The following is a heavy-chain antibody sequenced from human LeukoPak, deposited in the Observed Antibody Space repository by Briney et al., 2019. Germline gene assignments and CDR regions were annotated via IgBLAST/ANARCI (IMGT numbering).Heavy chain of an antibody. J-gene: IGHJ5*02. D-gene: IGHD4-17*01. CDR3: AKDNGYGDYVSKWFDP. V-gene: IGHV3-9*01. CDR2: ISWNSGSI. CDR1: GFTFDDYA. Sequence: PGRSLRLSCAASGFTFDDYAMHWVRQAPGKGLEWVSGISWNSGSIGHADSVKGRFTISRHNAKNSLYLQMNCLRAEDTALYYCAKDNGYGDYVSKWFDPWGQGTLVTVSS.